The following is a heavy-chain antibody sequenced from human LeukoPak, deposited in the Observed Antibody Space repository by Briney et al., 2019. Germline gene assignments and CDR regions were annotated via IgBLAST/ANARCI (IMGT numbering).Heavy chain of an antibody. CDR2: IWFDGSNK. J-gene: IGHJ4*02. Sequence: GGSLRLSCAASGFIFSNDAMHWVRQAPGKGLEWVAFIWFDGSNKHYADSVKGRFTISRDNSEDTLYLQMNSLRAEDTAVYYCARELPIAVRRGLDYWGQGTLVTVSS. CDR1: GFIFSNDA. D-gene: IGHD6-6*01. CDR3: ARELPIAVRRGLDY. V-gene: IGHV3-33*01.